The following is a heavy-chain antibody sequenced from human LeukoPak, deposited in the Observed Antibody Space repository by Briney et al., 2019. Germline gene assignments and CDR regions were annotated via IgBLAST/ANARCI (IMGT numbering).Heavy chain of an antibody. V-gene: IGHV4-59*01. Sequence: SETLSLTCTVSGGSISGYSWSWLRQPPGKGLEWIGYTHYSGSSNYNPSLKSRVTISVDTSKNQFSLKVSSVTAADTAVYYCARCGRNNRGYYYMEDWGKGTTVTVSS. CDR3: ARCGRNNRGYYYMED. J-gene: IGHJ6*03. CDR1: GGSISGYS. D-gene: IGHD2/OR15-2a*01. CDR2: THYSGSS.